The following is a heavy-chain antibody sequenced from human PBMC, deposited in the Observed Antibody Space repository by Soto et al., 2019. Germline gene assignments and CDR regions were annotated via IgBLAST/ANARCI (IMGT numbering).Heavy chain of an antibody. Sequence: ASVKVSCKASGGTFSSYAISWVRQAPGQGLEWMGGIIPIFGTANYAQKFQGRVTITADESTSTAYMELSSQRSEDTAVYYCARDKSVLLGHYYGMDVWGQGTTVTVSS. CDR3: ARDKSVLLGHYYGMDV. D-gene: IGHD3-10*01. V-gene: IGHV1-69*13. CDR2: IIPIFGTA. CDR1: GGTFSSYA. J-gene: IGHJ6*02.